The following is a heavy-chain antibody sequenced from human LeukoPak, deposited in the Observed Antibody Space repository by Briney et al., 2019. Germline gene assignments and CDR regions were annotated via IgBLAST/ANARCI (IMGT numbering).Heavy chain of an antibody. CDR2: ISYDGSNE. V-gene: IGHV3-30*04. CDR1: GFTFSSYV. D-gene: IGHD1-26*01. Sequence: PGRSLRLSCAASGFTFSSYVMHWVRQAPGKGLEWVAIISYDGSNEYYADSVKGRFTISRDNSKNTLYLQMNSLRAEDTAVYYCAKAANEWELLAGYFDYWGQGTLVTVSS. J-gene: IGHJ4*02. CDR3: AKAANEWELLAGYFDY.